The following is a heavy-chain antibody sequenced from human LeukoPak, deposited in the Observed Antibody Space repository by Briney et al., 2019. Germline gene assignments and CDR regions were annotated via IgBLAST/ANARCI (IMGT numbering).Heavy chain of an antibody. CDR2: IKFDGSEI. CDR1: GFSLGDYW. CDR3: ARDSQRVVVPAAMPDY. Sequence: PGGSLRPSCAASGFSLGDYWMTWVRQAPGKGLECVGNIKFDGSEIYYRDSVRGRFTISRDNAKNSLYLQMNSLRAEDTAVYYCARDSQRVVVPAAMPDYWGQGTLVTVSS. V-gene: IGHV3-7*01. D-gene: IGHD2-2*01. J-gene: IGHJ4*02.